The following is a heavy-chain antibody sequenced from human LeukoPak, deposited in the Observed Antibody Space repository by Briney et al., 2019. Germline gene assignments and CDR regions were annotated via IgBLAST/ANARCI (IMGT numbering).Heavy chain of an antibody. CDR3: ARGLDTYKSGVD. CDR1: GGSFSGSY. CDR2: IHPSGSI. J-gene: IGHJ4*02. D-gene: IGHD1-26*01. V-gene: IGHV4-34*01. Sequence: SETLSLTCAVYGGSFSGSYCTWIRQAPGKGLEWIGEIHPSGSINYNPSLMSRVSLSLDTSKNQFALRLSSVTAADTAVYFCARGLDTYKSGVDWGQGTLVTVSS.